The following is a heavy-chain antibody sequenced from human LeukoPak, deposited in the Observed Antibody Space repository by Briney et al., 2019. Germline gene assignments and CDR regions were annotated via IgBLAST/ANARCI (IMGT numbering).Heavy chain of an antibody. V-gene: IGHV4-59*12. CDR1: GGSISSYY. D-gene: IGHD4-23*01. J-gene: IGHJ4*02. CDR2: IHYSGST. CDR3: ARRGYGGYFDY. Sequence: PSETLSLTCTVSGGSISSYYWSWIRQPPGKGLEWIGYIHYSGSTNYNPSLKSRVTISVDTSKNQFSLKLSSVTAADTAVYYCARRGYGGYFDYWGQGTLVTVSS.